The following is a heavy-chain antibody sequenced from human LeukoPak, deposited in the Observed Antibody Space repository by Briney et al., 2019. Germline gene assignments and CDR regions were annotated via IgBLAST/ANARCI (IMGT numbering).Heavy chain of an antibody. V-gene: IGHV1-69*06. CDR2: IIPIFGTV. Sequence: ASVKVSCKASGGTFSSYAISWVRQAPGQGLEWMGGIIPIFGTVNYAQKFQGRVTITADKSTSTAYMELSSLRSEDTAVYYRARNLYSGYDWYFDYWGQGTLVTVSS. CDR3: ARNLYSGYDWYFDY. CDR1: GGTFSSYA. D-gene: IGHD5-12*01. J-gene: IGHJ4*02.